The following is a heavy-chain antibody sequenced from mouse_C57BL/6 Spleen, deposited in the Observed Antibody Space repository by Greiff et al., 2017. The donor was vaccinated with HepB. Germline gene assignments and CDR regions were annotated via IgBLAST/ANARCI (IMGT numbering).Heavy chain of an antibody. CDR1: GYTFTDYY. Sequence: VQLQQSGPVLVKPGASVKMSCKASGYTFTDYYMNWVKQSHGKSLEWIGVINPYNGGTSYNQKFKGKATLTVDKSSSTAYMELNSLTSEDSAVYYCARGSPITTVVAHFDYWGQGTTLTVSS. CDR2: INPYNGGT. J-gene: IGHJ2*01. CDR3: ARGSPITTVVAHFDY. V-gene: IGHV1-19*01. D-gene: IGHD1-1*01.